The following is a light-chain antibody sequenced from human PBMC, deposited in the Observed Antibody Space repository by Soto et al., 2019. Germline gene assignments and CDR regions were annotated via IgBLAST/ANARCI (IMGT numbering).Light chain of an antibody. V-gene: IGKV1-33*01. CDR3: QQYYGLPPLT. Sequence: DIQITHSPSSLSASIGYIFTITFHSSQNITNNLSWYQQKPGKAPNLLIYHASKLAKGVTSRFSGSGSGTDFSFIITSLQREDLATYYCQQYYGLPPLTFGQGTRLEIK. CDR2: HAS. CDR1: QNITNN. J-gene: IGKJ5*01.